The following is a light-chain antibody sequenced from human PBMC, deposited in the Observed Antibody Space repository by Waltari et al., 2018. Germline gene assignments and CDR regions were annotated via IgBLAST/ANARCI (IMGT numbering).Light chain of an antibody. J-gene: IGLJ3*02. CDR1: SSDVGGYNF. V-gene: IGLV2-14*01. CDR2: DIS. CDR3: SSYASSSMV. Sequence: QSALTQPASVSGSPGQSITISCTGTSSDVGGYNFVSWYQQHPGKAHKLIIYDISNRPSVVTHRFAGTKAGNTALLTICGLQAEDAADYYCSSYASSSMVFGGGTKLTVL.